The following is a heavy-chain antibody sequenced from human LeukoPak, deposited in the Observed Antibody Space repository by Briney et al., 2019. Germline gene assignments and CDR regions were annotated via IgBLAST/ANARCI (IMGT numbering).Heavy chain of an antibody. V-gene: IGHV3-13*01. D-gene: IGHD1-14*01. J-gene: IGHJ6*02. CDR3: ARGARSETAYYYYYYGMDV. CDR1: GFTFSSYD. Sequence: PGGSLRLSCAASGFTFSSYDMHWVRQATGKGLEWVSAIGTAGDTYYPGSVKGRFTISRENAKNSLYLQMNSLRAGDTAVYYCARGARSETAYYYYYYGMDVWGQGTTVTVSS. CDR2: IGTAGDT.